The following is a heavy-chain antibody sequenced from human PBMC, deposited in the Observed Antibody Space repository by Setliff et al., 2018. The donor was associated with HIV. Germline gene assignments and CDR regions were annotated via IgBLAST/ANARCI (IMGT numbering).Heavy chain of an antibody. CDR2: IYDSGSP. V-gene: IGHV4-61*10. D-gene: IGHD3-22*01. Sequence: SETLSLTCTVSGDSISSGTYYWSWIRQPAGKGLEWIGYIYDSGSPKYNPSLKSRVTISIDTSKSQISLKLTSVTAADTAMYHCARVYYFDSSGYYQRGDVFDIWGQGTMVTVSS. CDR3: ARVYYFDSSGYYQRGDVFDI. J-gene: IGHJ3*02. CDR1: GDSISSGTYY.